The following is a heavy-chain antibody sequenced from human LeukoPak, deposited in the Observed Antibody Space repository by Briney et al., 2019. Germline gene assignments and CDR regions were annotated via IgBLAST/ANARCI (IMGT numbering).Heavy chain of an antibody. CDR3: ARYGHSPFFDY. V-gene: IGHV1-69*01. D-gene: IGHD4-17*01. CDR1: GGTFSSYT. J-gene: IGHJ4*02. CDR2: IIPIFGTA. Sequence: ASLKVPCKASGGTFSSYTFSWVRQAPGQGLEWMGGIIPIFGTANYAQKFQDRVTITADESTSTAYMELSSLRSEDTAVYFCARYGHSPFFDYWGQGTLVIVSS.